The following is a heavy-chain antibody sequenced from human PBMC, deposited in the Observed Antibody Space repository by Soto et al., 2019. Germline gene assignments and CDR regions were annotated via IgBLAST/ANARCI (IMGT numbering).Heavy chain of an antibody. CDR2: IHPNSGGT. CDR1: GYTFTSYG. J-gene: IGHJ3*02. V-gene: IGHV1-2*04. CDR3: ARQREYYYDSSSFTGAFDI. D-gene: IGHD3-22*01. Sequence: ASVKVSCKASGYTFTSYGISWVRQAPGQGLEWMGWIHPNSGGTNYAQKFQGWVTMTRDTSIRTAYMELSRLRSDDTAVYYCARQREYYYDSSSFTGAFDIWGRGTMVTVSS.